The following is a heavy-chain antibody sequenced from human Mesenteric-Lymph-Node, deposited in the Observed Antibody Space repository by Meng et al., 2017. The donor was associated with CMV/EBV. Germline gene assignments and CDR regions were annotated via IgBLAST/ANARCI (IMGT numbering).Heavy chain of an antibody. CDR3: ARGGGYALGDY. V-gene: IGHV4-30-2*01. Sequence: CVVSGGSISTGGYSWSWIRRPPPKGLEWIGYIYHNGLPSYTPSLTPRVTISVDRSKNQFSLKLSSVTAADTAVYYCARGGGYALGDYWGQGTLVTVSS. CDR2: IYHNGLP. CDR1: GGSISTGGYS. J-gene: IGHJ4*02. D-gene: IGHD5-12*01.